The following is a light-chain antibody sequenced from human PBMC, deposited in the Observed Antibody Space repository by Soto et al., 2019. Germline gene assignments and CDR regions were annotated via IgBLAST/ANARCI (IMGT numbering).Light chain of an antibody. CDR2: LAS. J-gene: IGKJ4*01. CDR3: LQHKSLPLT. V-gene: IGKV1-17*03. CDR1: QGISNY. Sequence: DIQMTQSPSAMSASVGDRVTITCRASQGISNYLAWIQLKPGKAPKRLMYLASTLESGVPSRFSGTGSGTEFTLTISSLQPDDFATYYCLQHKSLPLTFGGGTNVDI.